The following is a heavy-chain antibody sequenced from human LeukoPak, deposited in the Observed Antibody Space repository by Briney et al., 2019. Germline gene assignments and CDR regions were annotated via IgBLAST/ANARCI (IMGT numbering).Heavy chain of an antibody. D-gene: IGHD6-13*01. CDR1: GGTFSSYA. CDR2: IIPIFGIA. CDR3: ARVIAVAGTRWFDP. Sequence: SVTVSCTASGGTFSSYAISWVRQAPGQGLEWMGRIIPIFGIANYAQKFQGRVTITADKSTSTAYMELSSLRSEDTAVYYCARVIAVAGTRWFDPWGQGTLVTVSS. V-gene: IGHV1-69*04. J-gene: IGHJ5*02.